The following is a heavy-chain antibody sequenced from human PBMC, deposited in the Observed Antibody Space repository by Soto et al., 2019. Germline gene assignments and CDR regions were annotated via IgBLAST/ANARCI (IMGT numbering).Heavy chain of an antibody. CDR3: ARDLAADYYYGLDV. CDR2: IYYSGST. D-gene: IGHD6-25*01. V-gene: IGHV4-59*01. CDR1: GGSITSYY. Sequence: PSETLSLTCSVSGGSITSYYWSWIRQPPGKGLEWIAYIYYSGSTSYNRSLKSRVSISLDTSKNQFSLKLSSVTAVDTVVYYCARDLAADYYYGLDVWGQGTTVTVSS. J-gene: IGHJ6*02.